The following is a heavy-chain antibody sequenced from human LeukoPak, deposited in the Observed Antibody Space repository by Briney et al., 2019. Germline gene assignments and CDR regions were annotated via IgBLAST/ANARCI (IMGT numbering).Heavy chain of an antibody. CDR1: GGTFSSYA. CDR2: IIPIFGTA. D-gene: IGHD4-17*01. J-gene: IGHJ4*02. CDR3: ARALGYGDPYYFDY. V-gene: IGHV1-69*06. Sequence: ASVKVSCKASGGTFSSYAISWVRRAPGQGLERMGGIIPIFGTANYAQKFQGRVTITADKSTSTAYMELSSLRSEDTAVYYCARALGYGDPYYFDYWGQGTLVTVSS.